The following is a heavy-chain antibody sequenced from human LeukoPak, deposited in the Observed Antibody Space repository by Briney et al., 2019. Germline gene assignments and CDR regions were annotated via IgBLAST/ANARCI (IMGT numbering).Heavy chain of an antibody. D-gene: IGHD5-24*01. CDR2: IRSKANSCAT. CDR1: GVTLSGSA. J-gene: IGHJ4*02. Sequence: PGGALRLSCAAPGVTLSGSAMHRGRQASGEGLEWVGRIRSKANSCATAYAASVKGRFTISRDDSKNTAYLQMNSLKTEDTAVYYCTGIDGYWGQGTLVTVSS. CDR3: TGIDGY. V-gene: IGHV3-73*01.